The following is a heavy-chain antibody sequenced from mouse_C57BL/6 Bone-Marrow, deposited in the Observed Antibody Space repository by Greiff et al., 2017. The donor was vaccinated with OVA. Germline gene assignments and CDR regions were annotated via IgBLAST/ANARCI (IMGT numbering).Heavy chain of an antibody. Sequence: VQLQQPGAELVRPGTSVKLSCKASCYTFTSYWMHWVKQRPGQGLEWIGVIDPSDSYTNYNQKFKGKATLTVDTSSSTAYMQLSSLTSEDSAVYYCARRRCWVYGSKIGGYFDVWGTGTTVTVSS. D-gene: IGHD1-1*01. CDR3: ARRRCWVYGSKIGGYFDV. CDR1: CYTFTSYW. CDR2: IDPSDSYT. J-gene: IGHJ1*03. V-gene: IGHV1-59*01.